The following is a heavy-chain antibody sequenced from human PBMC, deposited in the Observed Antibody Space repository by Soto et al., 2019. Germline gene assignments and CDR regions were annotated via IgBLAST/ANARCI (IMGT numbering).Heavy chain of an antibody. J-gene: IGHJ4*02. V-gene: IGHV3-7*01. CDR2: IKQDGSEQ. D-gene: IGHD3-16*02. CDR1: GFTFSSHW. CDR3: ARVYYDYIWGSYPLVY. Sequence: EVQLVESGGGLVQPGGSLRLSCAASGFTFSSHWMSWVRQAPGKGLEWLASIKQDGSEQQYVDSVKVRFTITRDNAKNTLYLQMNSLRVEDTAVNYCARVYYDYIWGSYPLVYWGQGTLVTVSS.